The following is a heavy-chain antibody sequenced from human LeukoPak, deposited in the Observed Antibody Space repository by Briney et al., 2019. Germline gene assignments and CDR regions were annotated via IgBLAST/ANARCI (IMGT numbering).Heavy chain of an antibody. CDR2: IYHSGST. CDR1: GYSISSGYY. D-gene: IGHD6-19*01. J-gene: IGHJ4*02. Sequence: SETLSLTCTVSGYSISSGYYWGWIRQPPGKGLEWIGSIYHSGSTYYNPSLKSRVTISVDTSKNQFSLKLNSVTAADTAVYYCARGQRGSSGWYVEGDYWGQGTLVTVSS. V-gene: IGHV4-38-2*02. CDR3: ARGQRGSSGWYVEGDY.